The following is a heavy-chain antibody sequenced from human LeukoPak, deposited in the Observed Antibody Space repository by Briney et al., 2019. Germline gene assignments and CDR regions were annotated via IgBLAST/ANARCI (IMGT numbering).Heavy chain of an antibody. CDR1: GYTFTSYD. J-gene: IGHJ4*02. CDR3: ARAGGYCGRISCPYYFDY. Sequence: ASVKVSCKASGYTFTSYDINWVRQATGQGLEWMGWMNPNSGNTGYAQKFQERVTMTRNTSISTAYMELSSLRSEDTAVYYCARAGGYCGRISCPYYFDYWGQESLVAVSS. CDR2: MNPNSGNT. D-gene: IGHD2-15*01. V-gene: IGHV1-8*01.